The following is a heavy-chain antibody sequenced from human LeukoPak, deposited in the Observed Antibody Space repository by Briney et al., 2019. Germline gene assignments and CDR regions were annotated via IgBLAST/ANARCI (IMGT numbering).Heavy chain of an antibody. Sequence: SETLSLTCTVSGGSINSYYWSWIRQPPGKGLEWIGCMYYSGSTNYSPSLKSRVTISLDTSKNQFSLKLSSVTAADTAVYYCASTEMATTYGMDVWGQGTTVTVSS. CDR2: MYYSGST. CDR1: GGSINSYY. V-gene: IGHV4-59*12. J-gene: IGHJ6*02. D-gene: IGHD5-24*01. CDR3: ASTEMATTYGMDV.